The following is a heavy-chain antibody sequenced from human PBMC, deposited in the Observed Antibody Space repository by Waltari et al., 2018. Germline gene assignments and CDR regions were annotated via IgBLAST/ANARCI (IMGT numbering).Heavy chain of an antibody. J-gene: IGHJ4*02. CDR2: IYYSGSP. V-gene: IGHV4-59*01. CDR3: ARSFIGDIDY. D-gene: IGHD3-16*01. Sequence: QVQLQESGPGLVKPSETLSLTCTASGGSISRYYWIWIRQPPGKGLEWIGYIYYSGSPNYNPSLKSRVTISVDTSKNQFSLKLSSVTAADTAVYYCARSFIGDIDYWGQGTLVTVSS. CDR1: GGSISRYY.